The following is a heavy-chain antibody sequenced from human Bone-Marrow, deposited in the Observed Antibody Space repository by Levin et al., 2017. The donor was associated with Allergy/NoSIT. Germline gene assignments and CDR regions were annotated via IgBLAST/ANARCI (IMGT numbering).Heavy chain of an antibody. CDR1: GYTFTSYD. CDR2: MNPNSGNT. CDR3: ARGIAARPFLLLRHSLTQDY. J-gene: IGHJ4*02. V-gene: IGHV1-8*01. Sequence: ASVKVSCKASGYTFTSYDINWVRQATGQGLEWMGWMNPNSGNTGYAQKFQGRVTMTRNTSISTAYMELSSLRSEDTAVYYCARGIAARPFLLLRHSLTQDYWGQGTLVTVSS. D-gene: IGHD6-6*01.